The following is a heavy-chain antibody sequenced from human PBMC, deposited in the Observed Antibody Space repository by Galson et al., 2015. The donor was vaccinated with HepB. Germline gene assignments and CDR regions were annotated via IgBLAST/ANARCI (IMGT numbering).Heavy chain of an antibody. CDR1: GFTFSSYS. CDR3: AKGSPTSFYHYYMDV. J-gene: IGHJ6*03. V-gene: IGHV3-23*01. Sequence: SLRLSCAVSGFTFSSYSMNWVRQAPGRGLQWVSAISENDLSRHYADPVKGRFTISRQKSKNMVFLQMNRLKVEDTAVYYCAKGSPTSFYHYYMDVWGKGTTVTVSS. D-gene: IGHD2/OR15-2a*01. CDR2: ISENDLSR.